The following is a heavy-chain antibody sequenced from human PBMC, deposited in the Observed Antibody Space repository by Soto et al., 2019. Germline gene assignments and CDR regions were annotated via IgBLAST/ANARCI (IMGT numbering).Heavy chain of an antibody. CDR1: GDSISSYY. CDR3: ASFGELPVWFDP. Sequence: QVQLQASGPGLVKPSETLSLTCTVSGDSISSYYWSWIRQPPGKGLEWVGYISSTGSTIYNPSLESRATISLDTSKNQVSLSLNSVTVADTAVYYGASFGELPVWFDPWGRGTLVTVSS. V-gene: IGHV4-59*13. D-gene: IGHD3-10*01. CDR2: ISSTGST. J-gene: IGHJ5*02.